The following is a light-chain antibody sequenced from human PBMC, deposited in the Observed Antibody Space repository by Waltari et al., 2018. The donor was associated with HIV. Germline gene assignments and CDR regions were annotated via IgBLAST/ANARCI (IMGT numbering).Light chain of an antibody. J-gene: IGKJ3*01. V-gene: IGKV2-28*01. Sequence: DIVMTQSPLSLPVTPGEPASISCRSSQSLLHRNGYNYLDWYLQKPGQSPQLLIYLGSNRASGVPDRFSGSGSGTDFTLRISRVEAEDVGVYYCMHALQFAFTFGPGTKVDIK. CDR1: QSLLHRNGYNY. CDR2: LGS. CDR3: MHALQFAFT.